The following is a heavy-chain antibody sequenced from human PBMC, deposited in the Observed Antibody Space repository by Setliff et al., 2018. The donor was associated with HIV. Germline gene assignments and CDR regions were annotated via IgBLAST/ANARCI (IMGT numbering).Heavy chain of an antibody. V-gene: IGHV4-39*02. CDR2: INYSGST. J-gene: IGHJ4*02. CDR1: GVSISSSNLY. D-gene: IGHD1-20*01. CDR3: ARLNNGAHYFHFDY. Sequence: SETLSLTCTVSGVSISSSNLYWGWIRQSPGKGMEWIGSINYSGSTYYNPSLKSRVTISVDTSENHFSLKLSSVTAADTAVYYCARLNNGAHYFHFDYWGQGTLVTVS.